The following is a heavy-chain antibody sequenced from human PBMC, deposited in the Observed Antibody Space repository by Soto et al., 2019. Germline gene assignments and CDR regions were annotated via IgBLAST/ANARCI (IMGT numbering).Heavy chain of an antibody. CDR1: GFTFSSYG. CDR3: ARAIRDGYNYYFDY. V-gene: IGHV3-33*01. D-gene: IGHD5-12*01. Sequence: QVQLVESGGGVVQPGRSLRLSCAASGFTFSSYGMHWVRQAPGKGLEWVAVIWYDGSNKYYADSVKGRFTISRDNSKNTLYLQMNSLRAEDTAVYYCARAIRDGYNYYFDYWGQGTLVTVSS. CDR2: IWYDGSNK. J-gene: IGHJ4*02.